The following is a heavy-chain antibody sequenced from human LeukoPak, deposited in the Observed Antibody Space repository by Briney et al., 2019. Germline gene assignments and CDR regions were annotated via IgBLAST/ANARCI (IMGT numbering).Heavy chain of an antibody. J-gene: IGHJ4*02. D-gene: IGHD3-3*01. CDR3: ASPSYYDFWSGYHY. Sequence: GGSLRLSCAASGFTFNTYIMHWVRQAPGKGLEWVALIWFGGGSIYYADSVKGRFTISRDDSKNTLYLQMNSLRAEDTAVYYCASPSYYDFWSGYHYWGQGTLVTVSS. CDR2: IWFGGGSI. CDR1: GFTFNTYI. V-gene: IGHV3-33*01.